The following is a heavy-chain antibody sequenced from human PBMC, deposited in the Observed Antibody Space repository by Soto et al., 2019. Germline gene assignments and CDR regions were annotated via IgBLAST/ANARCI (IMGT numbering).Heavy chain of an antibody. D-gene: IGHD6-13*01. CDR2: IYYSGST. J-gene: IGHJ4*02. Sequence: PSETLSLTCTVSGGSISSSSYYWGWIRQPPGKGLEWIGSIYYSGSTYYNPSLKSRVTISVDTSKNQFSLKLSSVTAADTAVYYCARHRAAAGAPLELDYWGQGTLVTVSS. CDR1: GGSISSSSYY. CDR3: ARHRAAAGAPLELDY. V-gene: IGHV4-39*01.